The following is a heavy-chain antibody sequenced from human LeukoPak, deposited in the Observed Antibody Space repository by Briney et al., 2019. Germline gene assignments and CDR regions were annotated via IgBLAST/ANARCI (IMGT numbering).Heavy chain of an antibody. CDR3: ARGYGSGTYYYYFYAMDV. CDR2: IYNSGST. J-gene: IGHJ6*02. CDR1: GGPVNSGDQY. Sequence: SETLSLTCTVSGGPVNSGDQYWSWIRQPPGKGLEWIGYIYNSGSTDYNPSLKSRVTISVDTSKNHFSLKLSSVTAADTAVYYCARGYGSGTYYYYFYAMDVWGQGTTVTVSS. V-gene: IGHV4-30-4*01. D-gene: IGHD3-10*01.